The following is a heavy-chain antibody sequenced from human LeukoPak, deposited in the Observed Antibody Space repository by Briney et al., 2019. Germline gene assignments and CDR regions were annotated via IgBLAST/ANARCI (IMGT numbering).Heavy chain of an antibody. Sequence: PSETLSLTCTVPGGSIRSSYYYWGWIRQPPGKGLEWIGSIYDSGSTYYNPSLKSRVTISVDTSMNQFSLKLSSVTAADTAVYYCARGDSGDTFDIWGQGTMVTVSS. V-gene: IGHV4-39*07. CDR2: IYDSGST. D-gene: IGHD4-17*01. CDR1: GGSIRSSYYY. J-gene: IGHJ3*02. CDR3: ARGDSGDTFDI.